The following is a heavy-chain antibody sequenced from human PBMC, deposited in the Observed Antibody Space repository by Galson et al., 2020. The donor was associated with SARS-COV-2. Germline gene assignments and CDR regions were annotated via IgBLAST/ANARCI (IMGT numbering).Heavy chain of an antibody. CDR2: INHRGST. J-gene: IGHJ6*02. D-gene: IGHD3-3*02. CDR1: DGPFSGYY. Sequence: SETLSLTCAVYDGPFSGYYWTWIRQPPGKGLEWIGEINHRGSTNYNPSLNSRISISVETSKKQFSLNLRSMTAADTAVYYCARRQSDIREASSIFGVVTTPYYYAMDVWGQGTSVTVS. CDR3: ARRQSDIREASSIFGVVTTPYYYAMDV. V-gene: IGHV4-34*01.